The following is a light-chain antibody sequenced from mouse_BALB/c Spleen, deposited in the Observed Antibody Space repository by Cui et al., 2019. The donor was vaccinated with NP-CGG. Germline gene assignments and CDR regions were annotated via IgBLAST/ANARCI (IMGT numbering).Light chain of an antibody. J-gene: IGLJ1*01. CDR3: ALWYSNHWV. CDR2: GTK. CDR1: TGTVTSNNF. V-gene: IGLV1*01. Sequence: QAVVTQESALTTSPGETVTLTCRSNTGTVTSNNFANWVQEKPDHLFTGLIGGTKNPAPGVPARFSRSLIGDKAALTTTEAQTQDEAIYFCALWYSNHWVFGGGTKLTVL.